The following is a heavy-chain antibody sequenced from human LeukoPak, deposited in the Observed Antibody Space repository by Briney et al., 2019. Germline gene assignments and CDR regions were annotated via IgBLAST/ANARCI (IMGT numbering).Heavy chain of an antibody. Sequence: GGSLRLSCAASGFTFSSYSINWVRQAPGKGPEWVSSISSSSSYIYYADSVKGRFTISRDNAKNSLYLQMNSLRAEDTAVYYCARDGGWNSYFDYWGQGTLVTVSS. V-gene: IGHV3-21*01. CDR2: ISSSSSYI. CDR1: GFTFSSYS. CDR3: ARDGGWNSYFDY. J-gene: IGHJ4*02. D-gene: IGHD1-7*01.